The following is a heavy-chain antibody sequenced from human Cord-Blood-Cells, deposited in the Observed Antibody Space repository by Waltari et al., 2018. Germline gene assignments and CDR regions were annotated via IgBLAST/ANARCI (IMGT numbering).Heavy chain of an antibody. J-gene: IGHJ4*02. Sequence: QVQLVQSGAEVKKPGASVKVSCKVSGYTLTELSMTWARQAPGIGPVWMGGFDPEEGETIYAQKFQGRVTMTEDTSTDTAYMELSSLRSEDTAVYYCATSTAPYYYDSSGYSAPFDYWGQGTLVTVSS. CDR2: FDPEEGET. CDR1: GYTLTELS. D-gene: IGHD3-22*01. CDR3: ATSTAPYYYDSSGYSAPFDY. V-gene: IGHV1-24*01.